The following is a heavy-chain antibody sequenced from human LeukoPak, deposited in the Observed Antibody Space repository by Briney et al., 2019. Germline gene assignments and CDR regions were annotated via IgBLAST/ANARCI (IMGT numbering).Heavy chain of an antibody. CDR3: TRQDYDSSGSGAFDI. CDR1: GFTFSGSA. J-gene: IGHJ3*02. Sequence: GGSLRLSCAASGFTFSGSAMHWVRQASGKGLEWVGRIRSKANSYATAYAASVKGRFTISRDDSKNTAYLQMNSLKTEDTAVYYCTRQDYDSSGSGAFDIWGQGTMVTVS. V-gene: IGHV3-73*01. CDR2: IRSKANSYAT. D-gene: IGHD3-22*01.